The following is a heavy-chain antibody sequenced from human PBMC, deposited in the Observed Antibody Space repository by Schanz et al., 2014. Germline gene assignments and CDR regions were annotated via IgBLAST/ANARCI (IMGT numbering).Heavy chain of an antibody. CDR1: GFTFNNYD. CDR3: AKDPGPPFDWLFYFDY. CDR2: ISGGGGSA. Sequence: EVQLVESGGGLVQPGGSLRLSCAASGFTFNNYDMNWVRLVPGKGLECVSGISGGGGSAYYADSVKGRFTISRDNSKNTVYLQMNSLRLEDTAVYYCAKDPGPPFDWLFYFDYWGQGALVTVSS. D-gene: IGHD3-9*01. V-gene: IGHV3-23*04. J-gene: IGHJ4*02.